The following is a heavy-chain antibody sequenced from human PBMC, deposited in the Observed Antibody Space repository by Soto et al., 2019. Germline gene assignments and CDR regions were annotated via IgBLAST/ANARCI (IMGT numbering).Heavy chain of an antibody. V-gene: IGHV3-9*01. CDR2: ISWNSGSI. Sequence: PGGSLRLSCAASGFTFDDYAMHWVRQAPGKGLEWVSGISWNSGSIGYADSVKGRFTISRDNAKNSLYLQMNSLRAEDTALYYCAKDKEVGYVPPPHYYYGMDVWGQGTTVTVSS. CDR3: AKDKEVGYVPPPHYYYGMDV. CDR1: GFTFDDYA. D-gene: IGHD5-12*01. J-gene: IGHJ6*02.